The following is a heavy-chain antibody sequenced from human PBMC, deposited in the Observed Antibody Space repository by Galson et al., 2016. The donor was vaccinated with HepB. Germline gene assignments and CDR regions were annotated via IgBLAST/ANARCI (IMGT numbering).Heavy chain of an antibody. V-gene: IGHV4-59*01. J-gene: IGHJ6*03. D-gene: IGHD3-10*01. CDR3: STYKRPPYYMDF. CDR2: VYYTGDT. CDR1: GGSITTYY. Sequence: SETLSLTCTVSGGSITTYYWSWIRQPPGKGLEWIGYVYYTGDTNYNPSLKSRVTISLDTSKNQFSLNLSSVTAADTAIYYCSTYKRPPYYMDFWGKGTTVTVSS.